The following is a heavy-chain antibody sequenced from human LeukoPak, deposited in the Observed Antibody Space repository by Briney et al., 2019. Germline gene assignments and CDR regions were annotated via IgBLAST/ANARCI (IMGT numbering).Heavy chain of an antibody. Sequence: PGGSLRLSCAASGFTFDDYAMPWVRQAPGKGLQWVSSISGNGGSAYYTNSVKGRFTISRDNSKNTLYVQMNSLRAEDTAVYYCAKERGMAAVGTGGDFVSWGQGTLVTVSS. CDR3: AKERGMAAVGTGGDFVS. CDR2: ISGNGGSA. V-gene: IGHV3-23*01. CDR1: GFTFDDYA. J-gene: IGHJ4*02. D-gene: IGHD6-13*01.